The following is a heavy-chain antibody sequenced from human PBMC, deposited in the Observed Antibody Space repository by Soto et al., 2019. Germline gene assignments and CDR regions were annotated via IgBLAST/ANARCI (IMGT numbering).Heavy chain of an antibody. CDR2: IYSSGST. V-gene: IGHV4-59*08. CDR1: GGSISTYY. D-gene: IGHD7-27*01. J-gene: IGHJ4*02. CDR3: ARRGNWGSDEFDY. Sequence: SETLSLTCTVSGGSISTYYWNWIRQPPGKGLEWIGYIYSSGSTSYSPSLKSRVTISVDTSNNQFSLNLNSLTAADSAVYYCARRGNWGSDEFDYWGQGNLVTVSS.